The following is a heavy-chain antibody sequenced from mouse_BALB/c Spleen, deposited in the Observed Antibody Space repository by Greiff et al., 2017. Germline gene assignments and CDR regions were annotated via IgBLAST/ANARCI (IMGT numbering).Heavy chain of an antibody. CDR3: AKHERYYGYEVFAY. Sequence: VKLMESGPGLVAPSQSLSITCTVSGFSLTDYGVSWIRQPPGKGLEWLGVIWGGGSTYYNSALKSRLSISKDNSKSQVFLKMNSLQTDDTAMYYCAKHERYYGYEVFAYWGQGTLVTVSA. D-gene: IGHD2-2*01. J-gene: IGHJ3*01. CDR2: IWGGGST. V-gene: IGHV2-6-5*01. CDR1: GFSLTDYG.